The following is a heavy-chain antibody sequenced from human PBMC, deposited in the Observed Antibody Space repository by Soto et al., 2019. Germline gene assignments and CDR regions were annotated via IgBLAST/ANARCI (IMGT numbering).Heavy chain of an antibody. CDR1: GGSVSSGSYY. J-gene: IGHJ4*02. CDR3: ARGRIQLWPGGIAVAGAFDY. D-gene: IGHD6-19*01. CDR2: IYYSGST. V-gene: IGHV4-61*01. Sequence: SETLSLTCTVSGGSVSSGSYYWSWIRQPPGKGLEWIGYIYYSGSTNYNPSLKSRVTISVDTSKNQFSLKLSSVTAADTAVYYCARGRIQLWPGGIAVAGAFDYWGQGTLVTVSS.